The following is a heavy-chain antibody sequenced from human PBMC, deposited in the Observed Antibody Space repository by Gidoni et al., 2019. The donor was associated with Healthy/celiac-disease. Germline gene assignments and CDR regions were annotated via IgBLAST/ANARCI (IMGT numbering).Heavy chain of an antibody. J-gene: IGHJ4*02. D-gene: IGHD5-18*01. CDR2: ISYDGSNK. CDR3: ARGPDDLMVTPPFDY. CDR1: GFTFSSYA. Sequence: QVQLVESGGGVVQPGRSLRLSCAASGFTFSSYAMHWVRQAPGKGLEWVAVISYDGSNKYYADSVKGRFTISRDNSKNTLYLQMNSLRAEDTAVYYCARGPDDLMVTPPFDYWGQGTLVTVSS. V-gene: IGHV3-30-3*01.